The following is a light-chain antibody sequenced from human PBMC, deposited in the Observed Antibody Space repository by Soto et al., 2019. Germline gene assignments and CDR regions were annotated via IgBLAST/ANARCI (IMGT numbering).Light chain of an antibody. CDR2: GAS. V-gene: IGKV3-15*01. Sequence: EIVMTQSPATLSVSPGERATLSCRASQSVSSKLAWYQQKPGQAPGLLIYGASTRATGIPARFSGSGSGTEFTLTISSLQSEDFAVYYCQQYNNWPLTFGGGTKVEIK. CDR3: QQYNNWPLT. CDR1: QSVSSK. J-gene: IGKJ4*01.